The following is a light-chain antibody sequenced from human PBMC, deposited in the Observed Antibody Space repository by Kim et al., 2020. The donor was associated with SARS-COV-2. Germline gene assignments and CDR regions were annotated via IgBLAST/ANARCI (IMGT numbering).Light chain of an antibody. CDR3: HSYDKQSYDSSNWV. Sequence: NFMLTQPHSVSESPGKTVIISCTRNSGSIASDSVQWFQQRPGNSPTTVIYENNQRPSGVPDRFSGSIDTSSNSASLTISGLKTEDEADYYCHSYDKQSYDSSNWVFGGGTQLTVL. V-gene: IGLV6-57*01. CDR1: SGSIASDS. J-gene: IGLJ3*02. CDR2: ENN.